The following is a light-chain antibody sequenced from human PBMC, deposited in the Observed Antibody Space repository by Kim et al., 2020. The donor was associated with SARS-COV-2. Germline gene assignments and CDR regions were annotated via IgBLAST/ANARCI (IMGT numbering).Light chain of an antibody. CDR2: QDN. J-gene: IGLJ1*01. Sequence: VAPGQTASITCSGDKLGDKYVCWYQQKPGQAPVVIMYQDNKRPSGIPERFSGSNSGNTATLTISGTQAMDEADYYCQVWDSGTAVFGSGTKVTVL. CDR3: QVWDSGTAV. V-gene: IGLV3-1*01. CDR1: KLGDKY.